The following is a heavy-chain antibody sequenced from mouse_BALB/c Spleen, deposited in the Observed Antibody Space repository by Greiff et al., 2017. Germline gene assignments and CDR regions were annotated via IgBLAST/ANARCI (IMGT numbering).Heavy chain of an antibody. Sequence: EVKLQESGPELVKPGASVKISCKASGYSFTGYFMNWVMQSHGKSLEWIGRINPYNGDTFYNQKFKGKATLTVDKSSSTAHMELRSLASEDSAVYYCARRGGNYGGFDYWGQGTTLTVSS. CDR1: GYSFTGYF. CDR3: ARRGGNYGGFDY. CDR2: INPYNGDT. J-gene: IGHJ2*01. D-gene: IGHD2-1*01. V-gene: IGHV1-20*02.